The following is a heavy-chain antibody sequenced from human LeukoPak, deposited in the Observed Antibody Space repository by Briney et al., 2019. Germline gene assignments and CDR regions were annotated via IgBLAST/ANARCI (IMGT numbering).Heavy chain of an antibody. V-gene: IGHV3-30*18. J-gene: IGHJ4*02. CDR3: EKGFGIAVAGYYSDY. Sequence: GGSLRLSCAASGFTFSSYGMHWVRQAPGKGLEWVAVISYDGSNKYYADSVKGRFTISRDNSKNTLYLQMNSLRAEDTAVYYWEKGFGIAVAGYYSDYGGKGTRVTFS. CDR1: GFTFSSYG. CDR2: ISYDGSNK. D-gene: IGHD6-19*01.